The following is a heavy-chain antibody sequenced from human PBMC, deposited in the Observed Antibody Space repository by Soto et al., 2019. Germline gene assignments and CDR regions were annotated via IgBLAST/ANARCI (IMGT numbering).Heavy chain of an antibody. CDR3: ARDLQGLYYFDY. CDR1: EYTFTSYT. CDR2: INGGNGNT. Sequence: QVQVLQSGAEVKKPGASVKVSCKASEYTFTSYTMHWVRQAPGQTLEWMGWINGGNGNTKYSQKVQGRVTITRDTSASTAYMALSSLRSDDTAVYYCARDLQGLYYFDYWGQGTLVTVSS. D-gene: IGHD4-4*01. J-gene: IGHJ4*02. V-gene: IGHV1-3*01.